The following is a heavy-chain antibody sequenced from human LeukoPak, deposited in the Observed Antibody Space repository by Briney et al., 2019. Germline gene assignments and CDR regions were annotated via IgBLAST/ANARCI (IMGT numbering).Heavy chain of an antibody. D-gene: IGHD2-2*01. CDR3: ARGRKGDIVVVPAAISPYMDV. J-gene: IGHJ6*03. Sequence: TLSLTCTVSGGSISSGGYYWSWIRQPPGKGLEWIGYIYHSGSTYYNPSLKSRVTISVDRSKNQFSLKLSSVTAADTAVYYCARGRKGDIVVVPAAISPYMDVWGKGTTVTVSS. CDR1: GGSISSGGYY. CDR2: IYHSGST. V-gene: IGHV4-30-2*01.